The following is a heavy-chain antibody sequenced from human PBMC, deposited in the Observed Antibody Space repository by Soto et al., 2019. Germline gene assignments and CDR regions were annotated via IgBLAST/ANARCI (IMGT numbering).Heavy chain of an antibody. Sequence: QVQLQQWGAGLLKPSETLSLTCAVYGGSFSGYYWSWIRQRPGKGLEWIGEINHSGSTNYNPSLKSRVTLSVDTSKNQFSLKLSSVTAADTAVYYCARAPILYYYGSGSALDYWGQGTLVTVSS. CDR3: ARAPILYYYGSGSALDY. J-gene: IGHJ4*02. CDR2: INHSGST. V-gene: IGHV4-34*01. CDR1: GGSFSGYY. D-gene: IGHD3-10*01.